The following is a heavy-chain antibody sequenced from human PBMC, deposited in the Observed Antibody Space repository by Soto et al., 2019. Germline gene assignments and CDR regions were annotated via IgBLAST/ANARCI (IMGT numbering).Heavy chain of an antibody. Sequence: QVQLQESGPGLVKPSGTLSLTCAVSGGSIRTDNWWRWVRQPPGKGLEWIEETYHDGNTHLNPSLKGRVSIVSDKSNNQISRKLSSVTAAATAVYYCAYNPFGGGPCYSAFDIWGQGAMVTVS. D-gene: IGHD2-15*01. V-gene: IGHV4-4*02. CDR2: TYHDGNT. J-gene: IGHJ3*02. CDR3: AYNPFGGGPCYSAFDI. CDR1: GGSIRTDNW.